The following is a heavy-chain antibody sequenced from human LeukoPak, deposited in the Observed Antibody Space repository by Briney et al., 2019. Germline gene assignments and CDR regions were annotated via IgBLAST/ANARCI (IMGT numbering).Heavy chain of an antibody. CDR1: GYTFTGYY. CDR3: ARVGLTAAGPLYYHYNYMDV. V-gene: IGHV1-18*04. J-gene: IGHJ6*03. Sequence: ASVKVSCKASGYTFTGYYMHWVRQAPGQGLEWMGWISAYNGNTNYAQKFQGRVTVTTDTSTSTAYMELSSLRSDDTAVYYCARVGLTAAGPLYYHYNYMDVWGKGTTVTISS. D-gene: IGHD6-13*01. CDR2: ISAYNGNT.